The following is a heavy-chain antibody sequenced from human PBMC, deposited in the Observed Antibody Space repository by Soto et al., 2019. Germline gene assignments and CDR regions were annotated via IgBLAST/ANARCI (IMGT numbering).Heavy chain of an antibody. D-gene: IGHD3-3*01. J-gene: IGHJ6*02. CDR3: ARDSDVWSGYYRDYYYGMDV. V-gene: IGHV3-21*01. Sequence: PGGSLRLSCAASGFTFSSYSMNWVRQAPGKGLEWVSSISSSSSYIYYADSVKGRFTISRDNAKNSLYLQMNSLRAEDTAVYYCARDSDVWSGYYRDYYYGMDVWGQGTTVTVSS. CDR1: GFTFSSYS. CDR2: ISSSSSYI.